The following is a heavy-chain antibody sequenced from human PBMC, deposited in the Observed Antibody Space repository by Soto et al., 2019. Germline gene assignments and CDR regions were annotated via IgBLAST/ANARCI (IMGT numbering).Heavy chain of an antibody. J-gene: IGHJ4*02. V-gene: IGHV4-59*01. CDR2: IYYSGST. CDR3: ARAHLGELSLFDY. CDR1: GGTISSYY. Sequence: PSETLCLTCTASGGTISSYYGRWIRQAPGKGLEWIGDIYYSGSTNYNPSLKSRVTISVDTAKNQFSLKLSSVTAADTSVYSCARAHLGELSLFDYWGQGTLVTVSS. D-gene: IGHD3-16*02.